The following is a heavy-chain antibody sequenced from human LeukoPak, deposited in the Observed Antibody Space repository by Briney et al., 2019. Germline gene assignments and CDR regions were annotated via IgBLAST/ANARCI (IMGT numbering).Heavy chain of an antibody. CDR1: GASISSGDYY. CDR3: ASLVNMAGMIFFDI. D-gene: IGHD6-19*01. CDR2: IYYSGST. V-gene: IGHV4-30-4*01. J-gene: IGHJ3*02. Sequence: SETLSLTCTVSGASISSGDYYWSWIRQPPGKGLEWIGYIYYSGSTYYNPSLRSRVTISVDTSKNLFSLKLSSVTAADTAVYYCASLVNMAGMIFFDIWGQGTMVTVSS.